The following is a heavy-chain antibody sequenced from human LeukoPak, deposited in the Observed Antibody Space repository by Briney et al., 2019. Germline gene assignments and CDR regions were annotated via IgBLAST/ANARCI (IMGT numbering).Heavy chain of an antibody. CDR2: IYYSGST. Sequence: SETLSLTCTVSGGSISSSSYYWGWIRQPPGKGLEWIGSIYYSGSTYYNPSLKSRVTISVDTSKNQFSLKLSSVTAADTAVYYCARHYYDSSGYYYFDYWGQGTLVTVSS. D-gene: IGHD3-22*01. V-gene: IGHV4-39*07. CDR1: GGSISSSSYY. CDR3: ARHYYDSSGYYYFDY. J-gene: IGHJ4*02.